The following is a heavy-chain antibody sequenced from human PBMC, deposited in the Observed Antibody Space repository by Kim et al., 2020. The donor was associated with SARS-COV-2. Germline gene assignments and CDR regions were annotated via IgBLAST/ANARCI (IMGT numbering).Heavy chain of an antibody. D-gene: IGHD2-21*02. J-gene: IGHJ3*02. Sequence: GGSLRLSCAASGFTFSSYAMHWVRQAPGKGLEWVAVISYDGSNKYYADSVKGRFTISRDNSKNTLYLQMNSLRAEDTAVYYCARAPGAYCGGDCYSNAFDIWGQGTMVTVSS. V-gene: IGHV3-30-3*01. CDR2: ISYDGSNK. CDR3: ARAPGAYCGGDCYSNAFDI. CDR1: GFTFSSYA.